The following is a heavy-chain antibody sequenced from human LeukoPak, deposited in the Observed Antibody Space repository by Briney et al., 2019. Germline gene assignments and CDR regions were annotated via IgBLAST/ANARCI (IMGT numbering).Heavy chain of an antibody. Sequence: PGRSLRLSCAASGFTFSSYGMHWVRQAPGKGLEGVAVISYDGSNKYYADFVKGRFTIPRDNSKNTLYLQMNSLRAEDTAVYYCARERGDIVVVPAAPPSYGMDVWGQGTTVTVSS. CDR1: GFTFSSYG. CDR2: ISYDGSNK. V-gene: IGHV3-30*03. D-gene: IGHD2-2*01. CDR3: ARERGDIVVVPAAPPSYGMDV. J-gene: IGHJ6*02.